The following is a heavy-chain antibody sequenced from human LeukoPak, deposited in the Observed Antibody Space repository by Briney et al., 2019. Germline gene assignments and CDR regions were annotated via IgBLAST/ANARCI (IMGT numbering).Heavy chain of an antibody. CDR2: IFYSGST. V-gene: IGHV4-39*07. CDR3: ARTYYLQGEWDY. D-gene: IGHD2/OR15-2a*01. Sequence: SETLSLTCTVSGGSISTSNYYWGWIRQPPGKGLEWIGNIFYSGSTYYSPSLKSRVTISLDTSRNQFSLKLTSVTAADTALYFCARTYYLQGEWDYWGQGTLVTVSS. J-gene: IGHJ4*02. CDR1: GGSISTSNYY.